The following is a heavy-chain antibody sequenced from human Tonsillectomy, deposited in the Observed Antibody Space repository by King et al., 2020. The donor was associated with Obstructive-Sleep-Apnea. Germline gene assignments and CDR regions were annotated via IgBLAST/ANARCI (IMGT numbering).Heavy chain of an antibody. CDR2: ISSRSSYI. V-gene: IGHV3-21*01. Sequence: VQLVESGGGLVKPGGSLRLSCAASGFTFSSYSMNWVRQAPGKGLEWVSYISSRSSYIYYADSVKGRFTISRDTAKNSLYLQMHRLGAEDTAVYYCAREDDDYVWGSYRLIDYWGQGTLVTVSS. D-gene: IGHD3-16*02. CDR1: GFTFSSYS. J-gene: IGHJ4*02. CDR3: AREDDDYVWGSYRLIDY.